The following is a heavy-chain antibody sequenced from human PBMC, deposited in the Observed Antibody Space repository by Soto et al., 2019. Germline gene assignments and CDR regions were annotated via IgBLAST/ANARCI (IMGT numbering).Heavy chain of an antibody. CDR1: GFTFSTYA. CDR2: IRGSGGNT. D-gene: IGHD3-10*01. J-gene: IGHJ6*03. CDR3: AGGPRGSYYYYMDV. V-gene: IGHV3-23*01. Sequence: EVQLLESGGGLVQPGGSLRLSCAASGFTFSTYAMSWVRQAPGKGLEWVSAIRGSGGNTYYADSVKGRFTVSRDNSKNTRYRQMDSLRAEDTAVYYCAGGPRGSYYYYMDVWGKGTTVTVSS.